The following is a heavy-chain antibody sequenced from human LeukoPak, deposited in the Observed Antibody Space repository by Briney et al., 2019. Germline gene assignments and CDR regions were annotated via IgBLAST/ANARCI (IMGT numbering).Heavy chain of an antibody. CDR2: IIPIFGTA. CDR3: ARVPGEPVVPNYYYYYMDV. J-gene: IGHJ6*03. V-gene: IGHV1-69*05. Sequence: ASVTVSCKASGGTFSSYAISWVRQAPGQGLEWMGGIIPIFGTANYAQKFQGRVTITTDESTSTAYMELSSLRSEDTAVYYCARVPGEPVVPNYYYYYMDVWGKGTTVTVSS. D-gene: IGHD3-16*01. CDR1: GGTFSSYA.